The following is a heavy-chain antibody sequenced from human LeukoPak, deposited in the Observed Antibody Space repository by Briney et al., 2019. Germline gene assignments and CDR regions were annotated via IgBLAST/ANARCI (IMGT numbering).Heavy chain of an antibody. Sequence: SETLSLTCTVSGYSISSGYYWGWIRQPPGKGLEWIGSIYHSGSTYYNPSLKSRVTISVDTSKNQFSLKLSSVTAADTAVYYCARVNYYDKQFDPWGQGTLVTVSS. D-gene: IGHD3-22*01. J-gene: IGHJ5*02. CDR3: ARVNYYDKQFDP. CDR1: GYSISSGYY. V-gene: IGHV4-38-2*02. CDR2: IYHSGST.